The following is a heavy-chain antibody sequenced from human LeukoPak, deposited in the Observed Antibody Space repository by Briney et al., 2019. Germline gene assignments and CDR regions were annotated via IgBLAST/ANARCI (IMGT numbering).Heavy chain of an antibody. D-gene: IGHD3-22*01. CDR3: AKDPDSSGYYSYYFDY. Sequence: PGGSLRLSCAASGFTFSSYAMSWVRQAPGKGLEWVSAISGSGGSTYYADSVKGRFTISRDNSKNTLYLQMNSLRAEDTAVYYCAKDPDSSGYYSYYFDYWGQGTLVTVSS. CDR1: GFTFSSYA. CDR2: ISGSGGST. V-gene: IGHV3-23*01. J-gene: IGHJ4*02.